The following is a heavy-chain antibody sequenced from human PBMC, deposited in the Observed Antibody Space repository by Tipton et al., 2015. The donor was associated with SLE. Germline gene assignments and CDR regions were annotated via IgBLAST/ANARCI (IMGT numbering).Heavy chain of an antibody. CDR3: AASLIVQGIFFDF. J-gene: IGHJ4*02. D-gene: IGHD3-16*02. Sequence: TLSLTCTISDGIGSYYWSWVRQSPGKGLEFIGFIYYSGSTNYNPSLKSRVTISVDTSKNQFSLKLSSVTAADTAVYYCAASLIVQGIFFDFWGQGTLVAVSS. CDR2: IYYSGST. CDR1: DGIGSYY. V-gene: IGHV4-59*01.